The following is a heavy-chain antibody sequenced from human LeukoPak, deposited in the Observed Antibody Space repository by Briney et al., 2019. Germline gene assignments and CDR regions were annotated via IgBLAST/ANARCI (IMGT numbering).Heavy chain of an antibody. J-gene: IGHJ6*03. CDR2: MNPNSGNT. D-gene: IGHD4-17*01. CDR3: ARGSTVTTSYYYYMDV. Sequence: ASVKVSCKASGYTFTSYDINWVRQATRQGLEWMGWMNPNSGNTGYAQKFQGRVTITRNTSISTAYMQLSSLRSEDTAVYYCARGSTVTTSYYYYMDVWGKGTTATVSS. V-gene: IGHV1-8*03. CDR1: GYTFTSYD.